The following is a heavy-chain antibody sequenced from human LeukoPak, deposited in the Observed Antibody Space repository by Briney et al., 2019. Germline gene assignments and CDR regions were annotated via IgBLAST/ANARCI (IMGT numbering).Heavy chain of an antibody. CDR1: GESFSGYY. D-gene: IGHD5-18*01. CDR3: ARGGGYSYGAGDYYYYGMDV. V-gene: IGHV4-34*01. J-gene: IGHJ6*02. CDR2: INHSGGT. Sequence: PSETLSLTCAVYGESFSGYYWSWIRQPPGKGLEWIGEINHSGGTNCNPSLKSRVTISVDTSKNQFSLKLSSVTAADTGVYYCARGGGYSYGAGDYYYYGMDVWGQGTTVTVSS.